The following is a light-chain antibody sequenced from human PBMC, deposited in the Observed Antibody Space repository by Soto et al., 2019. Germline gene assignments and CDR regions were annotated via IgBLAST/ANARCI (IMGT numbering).Light chain of an antibody. J-gene: IGKJ2*01. CDR3: QQLHSNPYS. V-gene: IGKV1-9*01. CDR1: QGISNY. CDR2: AAS. Sequence: DIQLTQSPSFLSASVGDRVTITCRASQGISNYLAWYQQIPGTAPQLLIYAASTLRSGVPSRFSGSGSGTEFTLTISSLQPEDFATYYCQQLHSNPYSFGQGTKVEI.